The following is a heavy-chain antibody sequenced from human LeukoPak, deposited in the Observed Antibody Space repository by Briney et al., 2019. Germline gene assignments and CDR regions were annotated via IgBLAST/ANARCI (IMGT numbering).Heavy chain of an antibody. Sequence: SGTLSLTCAVSGASISSSNWWSWVRQPPGKGLEWIGEIYHSGSTNYNPSLNPSLKSRVTISVDKSKNQFSLKLNSVTAADTAVYYCAREGRFDPWGQGTLVTVSS. V-gene: IGHV4-4*02. J-gene: IGHJ5*02. D-gene: IGHD3-3*01. CDR3: AREGRFDP. CDR2: IYHSGST. CDR1: GASISSSNW.